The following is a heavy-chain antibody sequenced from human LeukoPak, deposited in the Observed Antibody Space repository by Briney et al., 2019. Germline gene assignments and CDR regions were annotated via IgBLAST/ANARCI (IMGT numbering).Heavy chain of an antibody. CDR3: ATTCPGSGYPPGRDAFDI. J-gene: IGHJ3*02. CDR2: IYPGDSDT. D-gene: IGHD3-22*01. Sequence: GGSLKISCKGSGYSFTSYWIGWVRQMPGKGLEWMGIIYPGDSDTRYSPSFQGQVTISADKSISTAYLQWSSLKASDTAMYYCATTCPGSGYPPGRDAFDIWGQGTMVTVSS. V-gene: IGHV5-51*01. CDR1: GYSFTSYW.